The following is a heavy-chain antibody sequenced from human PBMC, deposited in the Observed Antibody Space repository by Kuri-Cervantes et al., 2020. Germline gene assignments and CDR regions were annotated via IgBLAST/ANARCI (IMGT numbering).Heavy chain of an antibody. CDR2: INPNSGGT. D-gene: IGHD7-27*01. Sequence: ASVKVSCKASGGTFSSYAISWVRQAPGQGLEWMGWINPNSGGTNYAQKFQGRVTMTRDTSISTAYMELSRLRSDDTDVYYCARVIRSWGGNYYYYGMDVWGQGTTVTVSS. CDR1: GGTFSSYA. V-gene: IGHV1-2*02. J-gene: IGHJ6*02. CDR3: ARVIRSWGGNYYYYGMDV.